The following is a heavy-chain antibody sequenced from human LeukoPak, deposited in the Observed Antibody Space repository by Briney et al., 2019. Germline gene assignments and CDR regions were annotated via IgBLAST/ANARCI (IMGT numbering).Heavy chain of an antibody. J-gene: IGHJ5*02. Sequence: GGSLRLSCAASGFTFSSYAMSWVRQAPGKGLEWGSAVCGSGGSTYYADSVKGRFTISRDNSTNTLCLQKNSLRAEDTAVYYCAKEGYYYGSGSLGWFDPWGQGTLVTVSS. D-gene: IGHD3-10*01. CDR3: AKEGYYYGSGSLGWFDP. CDR1: GFTFSSYA. CDR2: VCGSGGST. V-gene: IGHV3-23*01.